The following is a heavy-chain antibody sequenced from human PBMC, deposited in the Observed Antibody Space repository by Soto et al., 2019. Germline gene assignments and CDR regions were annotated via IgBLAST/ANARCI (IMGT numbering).Heavy chain of an antibody. D-gene: IGHD5-12*01. CDR2: ISYDGSNK. CDR3: AKLGLEMATMSELDY. V-gene: IGHV3-30-3*01. CDR1: GFTFSSHA. J-gene: IGHJ4*02. Sequence: GGSLRLSCAASGFTFSSHAMHWVRQTPGKGLEWVAVISYDGSNKYYADSVKGRFTISRDNSKDTLYLQMTSLRAEDTAVFYCAKLGLEMATMSELDYWGQGTLVTVSS.